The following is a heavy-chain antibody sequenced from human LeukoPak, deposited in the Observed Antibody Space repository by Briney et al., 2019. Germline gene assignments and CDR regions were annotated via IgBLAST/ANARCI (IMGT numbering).Heavy chain of an antibody. CDR1: GFTFGSSA. J-gene: IGHJ4*02. CDR2: ISGSGGSP. V-gene: IGHV3-23*01. CDR3: ARVASNYDFDY. Sequence: PGGSLRLSCAASGFTFGSSAMSWVRQAPGKGLEWVSSISGSGGSPYYADSVKGRFTISRDNSKNTLYLQMNSLRAEDTALYYCARVASNYDFDYWGQGTLVTVSS. D-gene: IGHD4-11*01.